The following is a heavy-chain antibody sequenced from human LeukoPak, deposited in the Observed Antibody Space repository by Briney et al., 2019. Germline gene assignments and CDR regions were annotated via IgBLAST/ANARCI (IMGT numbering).Heavy chain of an antibody. CDR1: GGTFSSYA. CDR2: IIPILGIA. J-gene: IGHJ6*02. V-gene: IGHV1-69*04. CDR3: ARDTRDGYNYYYYYGMDV. D-gene: IGHD5-24*01. Sequence: RASVKVSCKASGGTFSSYAISWVRQAPGQGLEWMGRIIPILGIANYAQKFQGRVTITADKSTSTAYMELSSLRSEDTAVYYCARDTRDGYNYYYYYGMDVWGQGATVTVSS.